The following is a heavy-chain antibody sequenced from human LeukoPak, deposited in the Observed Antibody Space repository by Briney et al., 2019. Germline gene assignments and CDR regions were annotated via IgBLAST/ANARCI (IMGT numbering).Heavy chain of an antibody. CDR3: ASSIYGDYLGAFDY. CDR1: GYTFTSYG. Sequence: GASVKVSCKASGYTFTSYGISWVRQAPGQGLEWMGWISAYNGNTNYAQKLQGRVTMTTDTSTSTAYMELRSLRSDDTAVYYCASSIYGDYLGAFDYWGQGTLVTVSS. V-gene: IGHV1-18*01. D-gene: IGHD4-17*01. J-gene: IGHJ4*02. CDR2: ISAYNGNT.